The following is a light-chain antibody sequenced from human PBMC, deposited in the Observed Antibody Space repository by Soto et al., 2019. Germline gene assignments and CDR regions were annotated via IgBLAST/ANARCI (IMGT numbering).Light chain of an antibody. V-gene: IGLV1-51*01. CDR1: SSNIGGNS. CDR3: GSWDSSLSAYV. CDR2: DDN. J-gene: IGLJ1*01. Sequence: QSVLTQPPSVSAAPGQKVTISCSGSSSNIGGNSVSWYQQLPGTAPKLLIHDDNKRPSGIPDRFSGSKSGTSATLGITGFQTGDEAHYYRGSWDSSLSAYVFGTGTKVTVL.